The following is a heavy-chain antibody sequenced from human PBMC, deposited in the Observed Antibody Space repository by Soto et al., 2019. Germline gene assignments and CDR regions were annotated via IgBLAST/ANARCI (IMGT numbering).Heavy chain of an antibody. CDR1: GGSISSYY. CDR2: IYYSGST. V-gene: IGHV4-59*01. D-gene: IGHD6-6*01. CDR3: ARAEYRYDWFDP. J-gene: IGHJ5*02. Sequence: SETLSLTCTVSGGSISSYYWSWIRQPPGKGLEWIGYIYYSGSTNYNPSLRSRVTISVDTSKNQFSLKLSSVTAADTAVYYCARAEYRYDWFDPWGQGTRVIVSS.